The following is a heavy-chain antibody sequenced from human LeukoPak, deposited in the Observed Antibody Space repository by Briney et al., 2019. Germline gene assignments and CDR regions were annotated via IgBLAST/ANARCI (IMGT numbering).Heavy chain of an antibody. CDR2: ISYDGSNK. V-gene: IGHV3-30*18. CDR1: GFTFSSYG. D-gene: IGHD3-22*01. J-gene: IGHJ4*02. CDR3: AKLTDSSGYPIFDY. Sequence: GGSLTLSCAASGFTFSSYGMHWVRQAPGKGLEWVAVISYDGSNKYYADSVKGRFTISRDNSKNTLYLQKNSLRAEDTAVYYCAKLTDSSGYPIFDYWGQGTLVTVSS.